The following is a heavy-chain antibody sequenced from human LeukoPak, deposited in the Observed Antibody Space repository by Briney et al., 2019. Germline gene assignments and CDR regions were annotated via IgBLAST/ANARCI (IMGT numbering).Heavy chain of an antibody. CDR3: ARGSDILTGYLFRFDY. CDR2: IKKDGSDK. V-gene: IGHV3-7*04. J-gene: IGHJ4*02. CDR1: GFTFSSYW. D-gene: IGHD3-9*01. Sequence: GGSLRLSCAASGFTFSSYWMSWVRQAPGKGLEWVANIKKDGSDKYYVDSVKGRFTISRDNAKNSLYLQMNSLRAEDTAVYYCARGSDILTGYLFRFDYWGQGTLVTVSS.